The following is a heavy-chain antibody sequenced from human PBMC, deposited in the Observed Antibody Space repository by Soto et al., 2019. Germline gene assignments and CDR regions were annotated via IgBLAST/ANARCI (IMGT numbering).Heavy chain of an antibody. V-gene: IGHV1-18*01. CDR3: AINMVRGVEAFDI. J-gene: IGHJ3*02. D-gene: IGHD3-10*01. CDR2: INAYNGNT. Sequence: QVQLVQSGTEVKKPGASVKVSCKASGYTFTSYGISWVRQAPGQGLEWMGWINAYNGNTNYAQKLQGRVTMTTDTCTSTAYMELRSLRSDDTTVYYCAINMVRGVEAFDIWGQGTMVTVSS. CDR1: GYTFTSYG.